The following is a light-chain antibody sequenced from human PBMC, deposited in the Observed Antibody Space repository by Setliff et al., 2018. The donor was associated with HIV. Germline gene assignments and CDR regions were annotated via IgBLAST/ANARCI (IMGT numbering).Light chain of an antibody. CDR2: DVS. J-gene: IGLJ2*01. CDR3: ASYASSSSVV. V-gene: IGLV2-14*03. CDR1: SNDIGDYNY. Sequence: QSALTQPASVSGPPGQSITISCTGTSNDIGDYNYVSWYQQHPGKAPKLLIYDVSYRPSGVSTRFADSKSGNTASLILSGLQAEDEADYHCASYASSSSVVFGGGTKVTVL.